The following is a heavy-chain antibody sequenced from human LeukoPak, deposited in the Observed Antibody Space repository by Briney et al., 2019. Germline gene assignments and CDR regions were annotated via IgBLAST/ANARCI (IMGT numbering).Heavy chain of an antibody. Sequence: PGGSLRLSCAASGFTFSSYWMSWVRQAPGKGLEWVANIKQDGSEKYYVDSVKGRFTISRDNAKNSLYLQMNSLRAEDTAVYYCARIWALQLWLFGMDVWGKGTTVTVS. CDR1: GFTFSSYW. D-gene: IGHD5-18*01. V-gene: IGHV3-7*03. CDR3: ARIWALQLWLFGMDV. J-gene: IGHJ6*04. CDR2: IKQDGSEK.